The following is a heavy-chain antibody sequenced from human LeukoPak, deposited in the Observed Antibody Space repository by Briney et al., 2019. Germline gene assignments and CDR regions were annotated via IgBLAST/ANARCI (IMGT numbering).Heavy chain of an antibody. CDR3: ARPFAITGTTDWFDP. V-gene: IGHV3-21*01. D-gene: IGHD1-7*01. CDR2: ISSSSSYI. J-gene: IGHJ5*02. Sequence: GGSLRLSCAASGFTFSSYSMNWVRQAPGKGLEWVSSISSSSSYIYYADSVKGRFTISRDNAKNSLYLQMNSLRAEDTAVYYCARPFAITGTTDWFDPWGQGTLVAVSS. CDR1: GFTFSSYS.